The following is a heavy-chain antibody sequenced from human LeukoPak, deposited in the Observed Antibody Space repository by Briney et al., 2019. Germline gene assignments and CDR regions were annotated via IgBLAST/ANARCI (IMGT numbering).Heavy chain of an antibody. V-gene: IGHV5-51*01. CDR1: GYSFTTYW. Sequence: GESLKISCKSSGYSFTTYWIVWVRQMPGKGLEWMGIIYPGDSDTRYSPSFQGHVTISADKSISTAYLQWSSLKASDTAMYYCARQAPASRTRALEIDYWGQGTLVTVSS. J-gene: IGHJ4*02. D-gene: IGHD2-15*01. CDR3: ARQAPASRTRALEIDY. CDR2: IYPGDSDT.